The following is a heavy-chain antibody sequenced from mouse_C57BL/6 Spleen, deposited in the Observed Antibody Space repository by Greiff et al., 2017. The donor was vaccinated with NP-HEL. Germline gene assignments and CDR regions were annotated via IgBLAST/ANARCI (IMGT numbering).Heavy chain of an antibody. CDR3: ARRYYGSSPFSY. D-gene: IGHD1-1*01. CDR1: GYTFTSYW. CDR2: IYPSDSET. Sequence: QVQLQQPGAELVRPGSSVKLSCKASGYTFTSYWMDWVKQRPGQGLEWIGNIYPSDSETHYNQKFKDKATLTVDKSSSTAYMQLSSLTSEDSAVYYCARRYYGSSPFSYWGQGTTLTVSS. J-gene: IGHJ2*01. V-gene: IGHV1-61*01.